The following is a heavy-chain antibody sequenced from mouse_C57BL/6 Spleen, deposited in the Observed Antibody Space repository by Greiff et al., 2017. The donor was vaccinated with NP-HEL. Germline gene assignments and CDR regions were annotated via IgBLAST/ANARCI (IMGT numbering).Heavy chain of an antibody. D-gene: IGHD2-3*01. CDR2: IYPGGGYT. CDR3: ARSPFDGYYFYWYFDV. Sequence: VQLQQSGAELVRPGTSVKMSCKASGYTFTNYCIGWAKQRPGHGLEWIGDIYPGGGYTNYNEKFKGKATLTADKSSSTSYMQFSSLTSEDSAIYYCARSPFDGYYFYWYFDVWGTGTTVTVSS. J-gene: IGHJ1*03. V-gene: IGHV1-63*01. CDR1: GYTFTNYC.